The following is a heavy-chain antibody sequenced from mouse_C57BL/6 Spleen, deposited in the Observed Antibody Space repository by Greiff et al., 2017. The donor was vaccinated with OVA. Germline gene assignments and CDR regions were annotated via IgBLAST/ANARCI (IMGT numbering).Heavy chain of an antibody. CDR2: IDPETGGT. CDR3: RTPFTTVVPTDAMDY. D-gene: IGHD1-1*01. J-gene: IGHJ4*01. CDR1: GYTFTDYE. V-gene: IGHV1-15*01. Sequence: VQLQQSGAELVRPGASVTLSCKASGYTFTDYEMHWVKQTPVHGLEWIGAIDPETGGTAYNQKFKGKAILTADKSSSPAYMELRSLTSEDSAVYYCRTPFTTVVPTDAMDYWGQGTSVTVSS.